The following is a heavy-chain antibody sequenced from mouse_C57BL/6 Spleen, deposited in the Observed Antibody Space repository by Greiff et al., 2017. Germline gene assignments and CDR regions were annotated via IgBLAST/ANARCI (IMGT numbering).Heavy chain of an antibody. J-gene: IGHJ3*01. CDR1: GYTFTDYN. CDR3: ADGSNDYDPFAY. V-gene: IGHV1-22*01. Sequence: VQLQQSGPELVKPGASVKMSCKASGYTFTDYNMHWVKQSHGKSLEWIGYINPNNGGTSYNQKFKGKATLTVNKSSSTAYMALRSLTSEDSAVYYCADGSNDYDPFAYWGQGTLVTVSA. D-gene: IGHD2-4*01. CDR2: INPNNGGT.